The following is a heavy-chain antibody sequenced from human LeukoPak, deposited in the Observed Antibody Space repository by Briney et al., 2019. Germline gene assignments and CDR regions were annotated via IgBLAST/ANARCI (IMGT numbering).Heavy chain of an antibody. CDR2: ISSSSSYI. V-gene: IGHV3-21*04. Sequence: NAGGSLRLSCAASGFTFSSYCMNWVRQAPGKGLEWVSSISSSSSYIYYADSVKGRFTISRDNAKNSLYLQMTNLRAEDTALYYCAKGSARYGDFDYWGQGTLVTVSS. D-gene: IGHD4-17*01. CDR1: GFTFSSYC. CDR3: AKGSARYGDFDY. J-gene: IGHJ4*02.